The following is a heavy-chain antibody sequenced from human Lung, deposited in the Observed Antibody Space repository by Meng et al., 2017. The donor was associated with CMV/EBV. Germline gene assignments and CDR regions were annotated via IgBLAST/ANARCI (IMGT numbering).Heavy chain of an antibody. D-gene: IGHD6-13*01. CDR2: INPNSGGT. CDR3: ARMRHSSSWTFFDY. CDR1: GYTFTGYY. J-gene: IGHJ4*02. V-gene: IGHV1-2*02. Sequence: KALGYTFTGYYMHWVRQAPGQGLEWMGWINPNSGGTNYAQKFQGRVTMTRDTSISTAYMELSRLRSDDTAVYYCARMRHSSSWTFFDYWGQGTLVTVSS.